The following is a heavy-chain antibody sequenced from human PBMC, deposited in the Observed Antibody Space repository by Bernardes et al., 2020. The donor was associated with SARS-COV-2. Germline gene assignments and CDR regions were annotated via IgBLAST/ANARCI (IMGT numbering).Heavy chain of an antibody. CDR1: GGSISSYY. Sequence: SESLSLTCTVSGGSISSYYLSWIRQPTGMGLEWIGYIYYSGSTNYNPSHKSRVTISVDTSKNQFSLELSCVTAADTAVYYCARGFDYWGQGTLVTVSS. CDR2: IYYSGST. CDR3: ARGFDY. V-gene: IGHV4-59*01. J-gene: IGHJ4*02.